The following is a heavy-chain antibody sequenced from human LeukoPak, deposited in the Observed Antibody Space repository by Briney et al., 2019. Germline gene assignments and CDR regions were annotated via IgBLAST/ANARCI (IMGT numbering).Heavy chain of an antibody. Sequence: ASVKVSCKASGYTFTSYGISWVRQAPVQGLEWMGWINTNTGNPTYAQGFTGRFVFSLDTSVSTAYLQISSLKAEDTAVYYCARELKYCSSTSCYTPGGYWGQGTLVTVSS. CDR1: GYTFTSYG. CDR2: INTNTGNP. CDR3: ARELKYCSSTSCYTPGGY. D-gene: IGHD2-2*02. J-gene: IGHJ4*02. V-gene: IGHV7-4-1*02.